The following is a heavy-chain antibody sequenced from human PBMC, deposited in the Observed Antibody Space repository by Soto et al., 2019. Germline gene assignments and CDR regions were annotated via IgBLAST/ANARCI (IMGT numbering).Heavy chain of an antibody. D-gene: IGHD1-26*01. V-gene: IGHV3-23*01. CDR1: GFTFSSYG. CDR2: ISGNGGST. J-gene: IGHJ4*02. CDR3: AKGEWEGFDS. Sequence: RRLSCAASGFTFSSYGMTLVRQAPGKGLEWVSAISGNGGSTYYADSVKGRFTISRDNSKNTLYLQMNSLRAEDTAVYYCAKGEWEGFDSWGQANLVTVSS.